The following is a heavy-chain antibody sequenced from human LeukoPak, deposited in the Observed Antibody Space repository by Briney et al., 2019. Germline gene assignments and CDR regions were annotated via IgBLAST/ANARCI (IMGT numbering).Heavy chain of an antibody. CDR1: GYSISNSSW. Sequence: SETLSLTCAVSGYSISNSSWWGWIRQPPGKGLEWIAYHSGTTYYNPSLQSRVTMSVDTSKNQFSLKLSSVTAVDTAVYYCARKENAYYYFDYWGQGTLVTVSS. D-gene: IGHD3-16*01. CDR3: ARKENAYYYFDY. J-gene: IGHJ4*02. V-gene: IGHV4-28*01. CDR2: HSGTT.